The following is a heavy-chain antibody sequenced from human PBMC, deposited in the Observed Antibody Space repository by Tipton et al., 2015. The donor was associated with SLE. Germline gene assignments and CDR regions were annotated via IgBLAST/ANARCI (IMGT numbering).Heavy chain of an antibody. V-gene: IGHV3-7*01. Sequence: AVSGFTFSSFWMSWVRQAPGKGLEWVANIKEDGSEQYYVDSLKGRFTISRDNAKNSLYLQMSSLRAEDTAVYYCARLLLKPSRCMDVWGKGTTVTVSS. CDR1: GFTFSSFW. J-gene: IGHJ6*03. D-gene: IGHD2-15*01. CDR2: IKEDGSEQ. CDR3: ARLLLKPSRCMDV.